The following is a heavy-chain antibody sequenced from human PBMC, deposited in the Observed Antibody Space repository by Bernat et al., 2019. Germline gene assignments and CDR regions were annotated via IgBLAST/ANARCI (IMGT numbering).Heavy chain of an antibody. V-gene: IGHV3-11*06. CDR3: ARERYNWNSTHFDY. CDR1: GFTFSDYY. Sequence: QVRLVESGGGLVKPGGSLRLSCAASGFTFSDYYMSWIRQAPGKGLEWVSYISSSSSYTNYADSVKGRFTISRDNAKNSLYLQMNSLRAEDTAVYYCARERYNWNSTHFDYWGQGTLVTVSS. J-gene: IGHJ4*02. D-gene: IGHD1-7*01. CDR2: ISSSSSYT.